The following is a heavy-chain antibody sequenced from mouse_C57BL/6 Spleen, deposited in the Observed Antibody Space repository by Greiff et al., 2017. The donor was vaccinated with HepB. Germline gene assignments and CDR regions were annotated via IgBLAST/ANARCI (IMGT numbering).Heavy chain of an antibody. V-gene: IGHV1-18*01. D-gene: IGHD2-3*01. CDR2: INPNNGGT. Sequence: SGPELVKPGASVKIPCKASGYTFTDYNMDWVKQSHGKSLEWIGDINPNNGGTIYNQKFKGKATLTVDKSSSTAYMELRSLTSEDTAVYYCARWSDGYYDAMDYWGQGTSVTVSS. CDR1: GYTFTDYN. CDR3: ARWSDGYYDAMDY. J-gene: IGHJ4*01.